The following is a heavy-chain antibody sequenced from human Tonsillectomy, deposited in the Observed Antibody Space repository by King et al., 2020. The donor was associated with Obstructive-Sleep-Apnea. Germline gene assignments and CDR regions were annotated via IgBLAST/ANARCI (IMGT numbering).Heavy chain of an antibody. CDR3: ARDRDRDYFDY. CDR2: ISYDGSNK. Sequence: VQLVESGGGVVQPGRSLRLSCAASGFTFSSYAMHWVRQAPGKGLEWVAVISYDGSNKYYADSVKGRFTISRDNSKNTLYLQMNSLRAEDTAVYYCARDRDRDYFDYWGQGTLVTVSS. V-gene: IGHV3-30-3*01. D-gene: IGHD3-16*02. J-gene: IGHJ4*02. CDR1: GFTFSSYA.